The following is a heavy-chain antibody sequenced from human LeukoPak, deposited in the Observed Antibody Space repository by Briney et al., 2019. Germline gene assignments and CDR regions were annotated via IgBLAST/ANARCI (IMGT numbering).Heavy chain of an antibody. Sequence: GGSLRLSCAASGFTFSGYAMSWVRQAPGKGLEWVSAISGSGATTYYADSVKGRFTISRDNPKNTLYLQMNSLRTEDTALYYCAQDRGGQQQLIQGFAYWGQGTLVTVSS. V-gene: IGHV3-23*01. CDR1: GFTFSGYA. CDR3: AQDRGGQQQLIQGFAY. J-gene: IGHJ4*02. CDR2: ISGSGATT. D-gene: IGHD6-13*01.